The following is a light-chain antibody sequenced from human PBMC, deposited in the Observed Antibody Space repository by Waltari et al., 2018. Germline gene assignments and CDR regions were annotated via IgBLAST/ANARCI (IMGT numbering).Light chain of an antibody. Sequence: TCRASQGINNYLAWFQQKPGKAPKSLISGASTLQRGVSSNFSGSGSGTDFTLPINSLQPEDFATYYCQQYNFYPPTFGGGTTVE. CDR1: QGINNY. J-gene: IGKJ4*01. CDR2: GAS. V-gene: IGKV1-16*02. CDR3: QQYNFYPPT.